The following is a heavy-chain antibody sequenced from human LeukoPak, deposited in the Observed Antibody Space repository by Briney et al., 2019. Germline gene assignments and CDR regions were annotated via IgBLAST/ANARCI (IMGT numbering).Heavy chain of an antibody. CDR3: ARDTTSNWYWIN. V-gene: IGHV3-48*02. CDR1: GFTFSTYS. CDR2: ISSSSGTI. Sequence: PGGSLRLSCAASGFTFSTYSMNWVRQAPGRGLERVSYISSSSGTIYYADSVKGRFTISRDNAKNSLYLQMNRLRDEDTAVYYCARDTTSNWYWINWGQGTLVTVSS. D-gene: IGHD6-13*01. J-gene: IGHJ4*02.